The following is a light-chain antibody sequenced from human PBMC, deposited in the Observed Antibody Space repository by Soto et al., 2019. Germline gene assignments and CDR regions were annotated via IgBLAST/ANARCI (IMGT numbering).Light chain of an antibody. CDR2: RNN. CDR1: SSNVGSNY. V-gene: IGLV1-47*01. J-gene: IGLJ3*02. Sequence: QSVLTQPASASGTPGQRVTISCSGSSSNVGSNYVYWYQQLPGTAPKLLIYRNNQRPSGVPDRFSGSKSGNSASLATSGLRSEDEADYYCAAWDNSLSAGVFGGGTKLTVL. CDR3: AAWDNSLSAGV.